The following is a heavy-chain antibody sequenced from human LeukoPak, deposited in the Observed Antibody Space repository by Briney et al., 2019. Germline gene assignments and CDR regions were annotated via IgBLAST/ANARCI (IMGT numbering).Heavy chain of an antibody. Sequence: GGSLRLSCAASGFTVSSNYMAWVRQAPGKGLEWVSVIYDGGFTDYTDSVKGRFTISRDNSKSTLYLQMNSLRAEDMALYYCAKGAGYDPSPNFDYWGQGTLVTVSS. D-gene: IGHD5-12*01. CDR3: AKGAGYDPSPNFDY. J-gene: IGHJ4*02. V-gene: IGHV3-53*05. CDR1: GFTVSSNY. CDR2: IYDGGFT.